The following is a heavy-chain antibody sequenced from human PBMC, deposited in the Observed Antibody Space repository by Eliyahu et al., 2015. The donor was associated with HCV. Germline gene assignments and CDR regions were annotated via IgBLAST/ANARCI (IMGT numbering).Heavy chain of an antibody. CDR1: GGSISSGGYY. J-gene: IGHJ1*01. V-gene: IGHV4-31*03. CDR2: IYYSGST. CDR3: ASGFSDFWSGYYRNAEYFQH. D-gene: IGHD3-3*01. Sequence: QVQLQESGPGLVKPSQTLSLTCTVSGGSISSGGYYWSWIRQHPGKGLEWIGYIYYSGSTYYNPSLKSRVTISVDTSKNQFSLKLSSVTAADTAVYYCASGFSDFWSGYYRNAEYFQHWGQGTLVTVSS.